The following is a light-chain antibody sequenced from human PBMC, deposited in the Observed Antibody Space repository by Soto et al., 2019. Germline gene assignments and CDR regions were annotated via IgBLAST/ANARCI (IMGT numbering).Light chain of an antibody. J-gene: IGKJ2*01. CDR1: QSVTSN. CDR3: QQYNNWPPYT. CDR2: GAS. V-gene: IGKV3D-15*01. Sequence: VLTQSPGTLPLSPGERATLSCSATQSVTSNYLAWYQQKPGQAPRLLIYGASSRATGIPDRFSGSGSGTEFTLTISSLQSEDFAVYYCQQYNNWPPYTFGQGTKVDIK.